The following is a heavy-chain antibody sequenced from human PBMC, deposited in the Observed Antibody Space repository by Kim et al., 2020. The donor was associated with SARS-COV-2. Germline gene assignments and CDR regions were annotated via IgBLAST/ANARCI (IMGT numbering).Heavy chain of an antibody. CDR3: ARTPRILTGYFRDDY. Sequence: SETLSLTYTVSGGSISSSSYYWGWIRQPPGKGLEWIGSIYYSGSTYYNPSLKSRVTISVDTSKNQFSLKLSSVTAADTAVYYCARTPRILTGYFRDDYWGQGNLVTVSS. D-gene: IGHD3-9*01. V-gene: IGHV4-39*01. CDR1: GGSISSSSYY. J-gene: IGHJ4*02. CDR2: IYYSGST.